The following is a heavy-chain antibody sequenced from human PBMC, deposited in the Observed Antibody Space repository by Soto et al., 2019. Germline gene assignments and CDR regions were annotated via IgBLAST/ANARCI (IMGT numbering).Heavy chain of an antibody. CDR3: TKGRGGSGKVPLDY. CDR1: GFTFRSYA. V-gene: IGHV3-23*01. Sequence: DVQLLQSGGGLVQPGASLRLSCAASGFTFRSYALTWVRQAPGRGLEWVATIHSGGRDTYYGDSVKGRFTVSRDNSNNPVDLHMSSLRAEDTAVYYCTKGRGGSGKVPLDYWGQGTLVTVSS. D-gene: IGHD3-10*01. J-gene: IGHJ4*02. CDR2: IHSGGRDT.